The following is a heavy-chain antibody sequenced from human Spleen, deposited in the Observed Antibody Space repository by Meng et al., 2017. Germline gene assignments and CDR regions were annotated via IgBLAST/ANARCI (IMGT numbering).Heavy chain of an antibody. CDR2: ISSNGAYT. J-gene: IGHJ4*01. CDR1: GFIFSNYA. Sequence: GESLKISCAASGFIFSNYAMHWVRQAPGKGLEYVSAISSNGAYTYYANSVKGRFTISRDNSKNILYLQMGSLRAEDMAVYYCARKNYDILTAYYSQYDYWGHGTLVTVSS. D-gene: IGHD3-9*01. CDR3: ARKNYDILTAYYSQYDY. V-gene: IGHV3-64*01.